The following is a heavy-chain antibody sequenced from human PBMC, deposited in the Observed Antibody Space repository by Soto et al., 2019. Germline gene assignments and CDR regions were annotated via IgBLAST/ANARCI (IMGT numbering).Heavy chain of an antibody. Sequence: QVQLQQWGAGLLKPSETLSLTCTVYGGSFSGYYWSWIRQPPGKGLEWIGEINHSGSTNYNPSLKSRVTISVDTSKNQFSLKLSSVTAADTAVYYCARGQGQYSSSYWFDPWGQGTLVTVSS. V-gene: IGHV4-34*01. CDR3: ARGQGQYSSSYWFDP. D-gene: IGHD6-6*01. CDR2: INHSGST. J-gene: IGHJ5*02. CDR1: GGSFSGYY.